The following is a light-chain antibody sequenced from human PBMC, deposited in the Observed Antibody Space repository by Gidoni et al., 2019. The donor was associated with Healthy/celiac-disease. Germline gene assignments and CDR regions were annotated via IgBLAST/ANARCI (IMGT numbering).Light chain of an antibody. J-gene: IGLJ2*01. V-gene: IGLV2-23*02. CDR3: FSYAGSSTLV. CDR1: SSDVGSYNL. CDR2: EVS. Sequence: QSALTQPVSVSGSPGQPITISCTGTSSDVGSYNLVSWYQQHPGKAPKIMIYEVSTRPAGVSNRFSGSKSGNTASLTISGLQAEDEADYYCFSYAGSSTLVFGGGTKLTVL.